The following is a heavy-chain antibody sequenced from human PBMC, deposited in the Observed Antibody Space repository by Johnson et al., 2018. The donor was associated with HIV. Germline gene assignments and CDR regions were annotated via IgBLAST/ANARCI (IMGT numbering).Heavy chain of an antibody. D-gene: IGHD6-13*01. CDR2: ISYSGSNK. CDR1: GFTFSSFA. V-gene: IGHV3-30*04. J-gene: IGHJ3*02. CDR3: ARDGAQQLARDAFDI. Sequence: QEQLVESGGGVVQPGRSLRLSCAASGFTFSSFALHWVRQTPGNGLEWVSIISYSGSNKYYADSVKGRFTISRDNSKNTLYLQMNTLRAEDTAVYYCARDGAQQLARDAFDIWGQGTMVTVSS.